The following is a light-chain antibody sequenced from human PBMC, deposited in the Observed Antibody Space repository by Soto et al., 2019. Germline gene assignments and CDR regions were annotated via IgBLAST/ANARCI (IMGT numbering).Light chain of an antibody. V-gene: IGKV3-20*01. CDR1: QSVSSTY. J-gene: IGKJ1*01. CDR3: QQYAPSLWT. Sequence: EIVLTQSPGTLSLSPGERATLSCRASQSVSSTYLAWYQQKPGQAPRLLVYGASSRASGVPDRFSASGSGTDFTLTISRLQPEDFAVYYCQQYAPSLWTFGQGTKVEIK. CDR2: GAS.